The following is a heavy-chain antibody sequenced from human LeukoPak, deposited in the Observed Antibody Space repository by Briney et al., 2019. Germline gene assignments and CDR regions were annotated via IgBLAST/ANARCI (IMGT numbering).Heavy chain of an antibody. D-gene: IGHD6-19*01. V-gene: IGHV4-61*01. Sequence: SETLSLTWTVSGGSVSSGSYYWSWIRQPPGKGLEWIGYIYYSGSTNYNPSLKSRVTISVDTSKNQFSLKLSSVTAADTAVYYCARDRGGWNYWGQGTLVTVSS. CDR3: ARDRGGWNY. J-gene: IGHJ4*02. CDR1: GGSVSSGSYY. CDR2: IYYSGST.